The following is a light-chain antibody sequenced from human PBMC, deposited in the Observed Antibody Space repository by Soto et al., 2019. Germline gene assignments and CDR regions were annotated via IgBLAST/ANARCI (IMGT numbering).Light chain of an antibody. CDR3: SSYTDSSNYV. CDR1: SSDVGGYNY. J-gene: IGLJ1*01. V-gene: IGLV2-14*01. Sequence: QSVLTQPASVSGSPGQSITISCTGTSSDVGGYNYVSWYQQHPGKAPKFIIYEVSNRPSGVSNRFSGSKSGNTAFLTISGLQAEDEADYHCSSYTDSSNYVFGTGTKVTVL. CDR2: EVS.